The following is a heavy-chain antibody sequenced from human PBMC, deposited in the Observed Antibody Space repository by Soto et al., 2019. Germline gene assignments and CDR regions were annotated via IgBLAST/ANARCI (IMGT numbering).Heavy chain of an antibody. CDR1: GYSFASNW. D-gene: IGHD3-3*01. J-gene: IGHJ6*02. CDR2: IDPHDSYT. CDR3: GRLTSYDFSRMDV. V-gene: IGHV5-10-1*01. Sequence: ESPKNSCKGSGYSFASNWISWVRQMPGRGLEWMGRIDPHDSYTNYSPSFQGHVTISVDKSISTAYLQWSSLEASDTSMYYCGRLTSYDFSRMDVWGQGTTVTVSS.